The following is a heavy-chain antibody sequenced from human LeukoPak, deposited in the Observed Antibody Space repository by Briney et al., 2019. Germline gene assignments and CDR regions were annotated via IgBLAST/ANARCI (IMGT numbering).Heavy chain of an antibody. CDR1: GFTFSSYA. D-gene: IGHD3-9*01. CDR3: AKDHDILTGPDY. CDR2: ISGSGGST. V-gene: IGHV3-23*01. Sequence: GSLRLSCAASGFTFSSYAMSWVRQAPGKGLEWVSAISGSGGSTYYADSVKGRFTISRDNSKNTPYLQMNSLRAEDTAVYYCAKDHDILTGPDYWGQGTLVTVSS. J-gene: IGHJ4*02.